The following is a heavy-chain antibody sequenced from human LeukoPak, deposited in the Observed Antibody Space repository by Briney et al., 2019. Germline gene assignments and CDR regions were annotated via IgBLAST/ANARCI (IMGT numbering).Heavy chain of an antibody. V-gene: IGHV4-39*01. CDR2: IYYSGST. D-gene: IGHD1-26*01. Sequence: SETLSLTCTVSGGSISSSSYYWGWIRQPPGKGLEWIGSIYYSGSTYYNPSLKSRVTISVDTSKNQFSLKLSSVTAADTAVYYCARHGGSPAARNCCQHWGQGTLVTVSS. CDR1: GGSISSSSYY. J-gene: IGHJ1*01. CDR3: ARHGGSPAARNCCQH.